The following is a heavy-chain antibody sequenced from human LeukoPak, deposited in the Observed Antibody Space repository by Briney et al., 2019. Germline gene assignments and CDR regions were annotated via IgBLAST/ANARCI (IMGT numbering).Heavy chain of an antibody. CDR3: ATLTTVANAFYFDY. Sequence: ASETLSLTCSVSGASISGYFWSWIRQHPGKGLEWIGYIHYTGSTNYNPSLKSRVTISVDTSKNQFSLKLSSVTAADTAVYYCATLTTVANAFYFDYWGQGTLVTVSS. CDR1: GASISGYF. V-gene: IGHV4-59*08. D-gene: IGHD4-23*01. J-gene: IGHJ4*02. CDR2: IHYTGST.